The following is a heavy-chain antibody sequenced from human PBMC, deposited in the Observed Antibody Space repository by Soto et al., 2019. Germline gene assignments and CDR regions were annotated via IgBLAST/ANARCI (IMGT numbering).Heavy chain of an antibody. CDR3: ARDRITTRGDAFDL. Sequence: QVQLVQSGAEVRKPGSSVKVSCKAPGCTFSTYIISWVRQAPGQGLEWMGRIIPIPDITNYAQKFQGRVTVTADRSTSTAYMELTSLRSEVTAVYYCARDRITTRGDAFDLWGQGTMVTVSS. D-gene: IGHD3-3*01. J-gene: IGHJ3*01. CDR2: IIPIPDIT. CDR1: GCTFSTYI. V-gene: IGHV1-69*08.